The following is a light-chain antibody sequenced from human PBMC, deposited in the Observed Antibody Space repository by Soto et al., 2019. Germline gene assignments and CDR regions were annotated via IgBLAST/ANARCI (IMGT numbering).Light chain of an antibody. J-gene: IGKJ5*01. CDR2: GAS. Sequence: EIVMTQSPATLSVSPGERATLSCRASQSVSSNLAWYQQKPGQAPRLLIYGASTRATGIPARFSGSGSGTEVNLTISSLQSEDFAVYYCQQYNNWPITFGQGTRLEIK. V-gene: IGKV3-15*01. CDR3: QQYNNWPIT. CDR1: QSVSSN.